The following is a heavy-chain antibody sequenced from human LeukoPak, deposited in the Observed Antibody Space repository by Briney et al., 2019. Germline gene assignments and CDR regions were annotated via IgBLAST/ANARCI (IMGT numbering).Heavy chain of an antibody. J-gene: IGHJ4*02. CDR2: ISYDGSNK. Sequence: GGSLRLSCAASGFTFSSYGMHWVRQAPGKGLEWVAVISYDGSNKYYADSVKGRFTISRDNSKNTLYLQMNSLRAEDTAVYYYAKDHPSYYDILTGHYKYYFDYWGQGTLVTVSS. D-gene: IGHD3-9*01. V-gene: IGHV3-30*18. CDR3: AKDHPSYYDILTGHYKYYFDY. CDR1: GFTFSSYG.